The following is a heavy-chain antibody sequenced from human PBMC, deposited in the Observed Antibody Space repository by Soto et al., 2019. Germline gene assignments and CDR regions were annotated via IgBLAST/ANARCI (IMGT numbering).Heavy chain of an antibody. Sequence: QVQLVQSGAEVKKPGSSVKVSCKASGDTDTNYVISWVRQAPGQGIEWMGGIFPKFGTTYSAQKLQDRLTITADERTSTVYMQLSSLRLDDTAVYYCEAEMTFGKLSVVWGQGTTVTVSS. CDR3: EAEMTFGKLSVV. J-gene: IGHJ6*02. CDR2: IFPKFGTT. CDR1: GDTDTNYV. D-gene: IGHD3-16*02. V-gene: IGHV1-69*01.